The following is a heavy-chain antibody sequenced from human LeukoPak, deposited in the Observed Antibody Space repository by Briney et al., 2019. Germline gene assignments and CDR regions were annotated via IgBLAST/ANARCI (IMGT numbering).Heavy chain of an antibody. CDR3: ARDPTEISRSYYYDSSSLRAFDI. V-gene: IGHV1-2*02. Sequence: ASVKVSCKPSGYTFTGYYIHWVRQAPGQGLEWMGWINPNSGGTSCAQKFQGRVTMTRDTSISTAYMELSRLRSDDTAVYYCARDPTEISRSYYYDSSSLRAFDIWGQGTMVAVSS. D-gene: IGHD3-22*01. CDR2: INPNSGGT. J-gene: IGHJ3*02. CDR1: GYTFTGYY.